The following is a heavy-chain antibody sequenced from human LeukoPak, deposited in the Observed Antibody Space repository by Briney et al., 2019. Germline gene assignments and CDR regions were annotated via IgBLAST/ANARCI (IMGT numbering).Heavy chain of an antibody. CDR3: AREEPSTTDSY. Sequence: GGSLRLSCAASGFTFSTYSMNWVRQAPGKGLEWVSYITSTSSTIYYADSVKGRFTISRDNAKNTLYLQMNSLRAEDTAVYYCAREEPSTTDSYWGQGTLVTVSS. CDR1: GFTFSTYS. D-gene: IGHD5/OR15-5a*01. J-gene: IGHJ4*02. CDR2: ITSTSSTI. V-gene: IGHV3-48*01.